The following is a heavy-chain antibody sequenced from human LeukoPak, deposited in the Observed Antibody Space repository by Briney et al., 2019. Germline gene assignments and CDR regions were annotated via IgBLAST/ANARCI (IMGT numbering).Heavy chain of an antibody. D-gene: IGHD1-26*01. CDR2: ISYSGST. CDR1: GGSISTYY. CDR3: ARRTSISGGYYAMDV. Sequence: SETLSLTCTVSGGSISTYYWSWIRQPPGKGLEWIVGISYSGSTQYNPSLKSRVATSIDTSKNQVSLRLSSVTAADTAVYYCARRTSISGGYYAMDVWGQGTAVTVSS. V-gene: IGHV4-59*08. J-gene: IGHJ6*02.